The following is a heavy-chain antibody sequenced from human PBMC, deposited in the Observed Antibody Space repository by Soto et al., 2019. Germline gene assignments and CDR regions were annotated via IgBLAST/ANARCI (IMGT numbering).Heavy chain of an antibody. CDR3: AHSRAGVVVPAALHYYYYGMDV. Sequence: SGPTLVNPTHTLTLTCTFSGFSLSTSGVGVGLIRHPPGKALEWLALIYLNDDKRYSPSLKSRLTITQDTSKTQVVLTMTNMDPVDTATYYCAHSRAGVVVPAALHYYYYGMDVWGQGTTVTVSS. D-gene: IGHD2-2*01. CDR1: GFSLSTSGVG. V-gene: IGHV2-5*01. J-gene: IGHJ6*02. CDR2: IYLNDDK.